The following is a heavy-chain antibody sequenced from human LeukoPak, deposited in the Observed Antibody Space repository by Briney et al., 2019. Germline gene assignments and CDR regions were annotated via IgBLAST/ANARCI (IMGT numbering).Heavy chain of an antibody. D-gene: IGHD3-10*01. CDR3: AKVSRYYGSRSYYRDGEFDY. Sequence: GGSLRLSCAASGFTFSSYALSWVRQAPGKGLECVSAISGSGGSTYYADSVKSRFTISRDNSNNTLYLQMNSLRAEDTAVYYCAKVSRYYGSRSYYRDGEFDYWGQGTLVTVSS. CDR2: ISGSGGST. J-gene: IGHJ4*02. CDR1: GFTFSSYA. V-gene: IGHV3-23*01.